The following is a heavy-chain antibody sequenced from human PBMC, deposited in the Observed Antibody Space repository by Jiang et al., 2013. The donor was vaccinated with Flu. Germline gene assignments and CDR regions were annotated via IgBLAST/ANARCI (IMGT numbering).Heavy chain of an antibody. Sequence: SGAEVKKPGASVKASCKASGYTFTSYGISWVRQAPGQGLEWMGWISAYNGNTNYAQKLQGRVTMTTDTSTSTAYMELRSLRSDDTAVYYCARDVSYSSGWSDYYGMDVWGQGTTVTVSS. CDR3: ARDVSYSSGWSDYYGMDV. D-gene: IGHD6-19*01. V-gene: IGHV1-18*01. CDR2: ISAYNGNT. J-gene: IGHJ6*02. CDR1: GYTFTSYG.